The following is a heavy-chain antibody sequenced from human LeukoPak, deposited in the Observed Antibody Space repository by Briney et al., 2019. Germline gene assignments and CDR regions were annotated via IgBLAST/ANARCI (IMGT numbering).Heavy chain of an antibody. J-gene: IGHJ4*02. CDR3: ARDPTD. CDR2: IYYSGST. D-gene: IGHD1-1*01. CDR1: AGSIGSYY. Sequence: SETLSLTCTVSAGSIGSYYWSWIRQPPGKGLEWIGYIYYSGSTNYNPSLKSRVTISVDTSKNQFSLKLSSVTAADTAVYCCARDPTDWGQGTLATVSS. V-gene: IGHV4-59*01.